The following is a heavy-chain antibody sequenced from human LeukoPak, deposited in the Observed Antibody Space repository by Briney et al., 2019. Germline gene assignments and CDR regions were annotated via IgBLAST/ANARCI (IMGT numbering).Heavy chain of an antibody. CDR3: ASPGGYYFEAFDI. J-gene: IGHJ3*02. Sequence: GGSLRLSCAASGFTFSSFWMHWVRQAPGKGLVWVSHINRDGSSTSYADSVKGRFTISRDSAKNTLYLQMNSLRAEDTAVYYCASPGGYYFEAFDIWGQGTKVTVSS. CDR1: GFTFSSFW. D-gene: IGHD2/OR15-2a*01. V-gene: IGHV3-74*01. CDR2: INRDGSST.